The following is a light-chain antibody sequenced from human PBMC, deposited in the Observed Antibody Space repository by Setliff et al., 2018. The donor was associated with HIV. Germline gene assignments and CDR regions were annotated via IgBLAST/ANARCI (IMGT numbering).Light chain of an antibody. Sequence: QSALAQPASVSGSPGQSITISCTGTNSDIGGYDYVYWYQQQPGKAPKLMIYEVSGRPSGVSYRFSGSKSGTTASLTISGLQTEDGADYFCSSYTSSGTLIIFGTGTKVTVL. J-gene: IGLJ1*01. CDR1: NSDIGGYDY. CDR3: SSYTSSGTLII. CDR2: EVS. V-gene: IGLV2-14*01.